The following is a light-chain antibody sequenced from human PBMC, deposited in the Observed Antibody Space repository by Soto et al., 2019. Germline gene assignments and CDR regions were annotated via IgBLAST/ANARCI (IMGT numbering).Light chain of an antibody. J-gene: IGLJ2*01. CDR3: SSYTSSSTVV. CDR1: SSYVGGYNY. V-gene: IGLV2-14*01. CDR2: DVS. Sequence: QSALTQPASVSGSPGQSITISCTGTSSYVGGYNYVSWYQQHPGKAPKLMIYDVSNRPSGVSNRFSDSKSGNTASLTISGLQAEDEADYYCSSYTSSSTVVFGGGTQLTVL.